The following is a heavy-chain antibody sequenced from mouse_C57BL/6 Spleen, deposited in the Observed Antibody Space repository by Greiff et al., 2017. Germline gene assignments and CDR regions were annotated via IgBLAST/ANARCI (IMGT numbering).Heavy chain of an antibody. CDR2: IYPGGGYT. V-gene: IGHV1-63*01. Sequence: QVQLKESGAELVRPGTSVKMSCKASGYTFTNYWIGWAKQRPGHGLEWIGDIYPGGGYTNYNEKFKGKATLTADKSSSTAYMQFSSLTSEDSAIYYCHLITTGYFDVWGTGTTVTVSS. CDR1: GYTFTNYW. J-gene: IGHJ1*03. D-gene: IGHD1-1*01. CDR3: HLITTGYFDV.